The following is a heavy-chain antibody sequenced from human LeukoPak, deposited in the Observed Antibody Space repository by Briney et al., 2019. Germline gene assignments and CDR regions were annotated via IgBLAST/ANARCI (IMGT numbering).Heavy chain of an antibody. CDR3: ATERLVRGVNFDY. Sequence: ASVKVSCKASGYTFTSYGISWVRQAPGQGLEWMGWISAYNGNTNYAQKLQGRVTMTTDTSTSTAYMELSRLRSEDTAVYYCATERLVRGVNFDYWGQGTLVTVSS. CDR1: GYTFTSYG. J-gene: IGHJ4*02. D-gene: IGHD3-10*01. CDR2: ISAYNGNT. V-gene: IGHV1-18*01.